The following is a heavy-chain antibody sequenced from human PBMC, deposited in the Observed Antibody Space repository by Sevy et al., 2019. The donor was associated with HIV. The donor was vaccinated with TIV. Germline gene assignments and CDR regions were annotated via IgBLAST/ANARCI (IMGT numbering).Heavy chain of an antibody. Sequence: ASVKVSCKASGYTFTSYGISWVRQAPGQGLEWMGWISAYNGNTNYPQKLQGRVTMTTDTSTSTAYMELRSLRSDDTAVYYCARGRAGAYSSSWSWFDPWGQRTLVTDSS. V-gene: IGHV1-18*01. CDR2: ISAYNGNT. D-gene: IGHD6-13*01. CDR1: GYTFTSYG. J-gene: IGHJ5*02. CDR3: ARGRAGAYSSSWSWFDP.